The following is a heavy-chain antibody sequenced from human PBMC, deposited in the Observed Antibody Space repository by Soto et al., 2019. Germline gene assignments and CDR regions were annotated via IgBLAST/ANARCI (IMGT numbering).Heavy chain of an antibody. D-gene: IGHD6-19*01. CDR1: GFTFSSYG. CDR2: IWNDGSNK. CDR3: ARDMGYSSGHGFDY. J-gene: IGHJ4*02. V-gene: IGHV3-33*01. Sequence: QVQLVESGGGVVQPGRSLRLSCAASGFTFSSYGMHWVRQAPCKGLDWVALIWNDGSNKYYADSVKGRFTISRDNSKNTLYLQMNSLRAEDTAFYYCARDMGYSSGHGFDYWGQGTLVTVSS.